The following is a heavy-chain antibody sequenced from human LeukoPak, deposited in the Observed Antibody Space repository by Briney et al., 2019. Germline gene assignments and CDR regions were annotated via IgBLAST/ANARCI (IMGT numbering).Heavy chain of an antibody. CDR3: ARDATGDAFDI. J-gene: IGHJ3*02. CDR1: RFPFSSYW. Sequence: GGSLRLSCAASRFPFSSYWMHWVRQAPGKGLVWVSRIKSDGSSTSYADSVKGRFTISRDNAKNTVYLQMNSLRAEDTAVYYCARDATGDAFDIWGQGTMVTVSS. V-gene: IGHV3-74*01. CDR2: IKSDGSST.